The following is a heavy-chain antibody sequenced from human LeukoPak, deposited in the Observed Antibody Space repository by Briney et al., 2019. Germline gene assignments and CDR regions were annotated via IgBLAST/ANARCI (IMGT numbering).Heavy chain of an antibody. Sequence: GGSLRLSCAATGFTFSSYAMHWVRQAPGKALEWVAVISYDGSSKYYADSVKGRFTISRDNSKNTLYLQMDSLRAEDTAVYYCARSTVVTLSLSYYYGMDVWGQGTTVTVSS. D-gene: IGHD4-23*01. V-gene: IGHV3-30*04. CDR2: ISYDGSSK. CDR3: ARSTVVTLSLSYYYGMDV. J-gene: IGHJ6*02. CDR1: GFTFSSYA.